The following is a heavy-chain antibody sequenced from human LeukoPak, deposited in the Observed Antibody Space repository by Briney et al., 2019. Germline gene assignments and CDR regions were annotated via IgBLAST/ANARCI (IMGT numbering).Heavy chain of an antibody. CDR1: DDSITMYY. J-gene: IGHJ6*03. Sequence: PSETLSLTCSVSDDSITMYYWTWIRQPPGKGLEWIGYVDHTGSTNFNPSLNGRVSISRDTTNNLFSLKLSSVTAADTAVYYCAREVRFGEDQGYPYMDVWGKGTTVTISS. CDR2: VDHTGST. CDR3: AREVRFGEDQGYPYMDV. V-gene: IGHV4-59*01. D-gene: IGHD3-10*01.